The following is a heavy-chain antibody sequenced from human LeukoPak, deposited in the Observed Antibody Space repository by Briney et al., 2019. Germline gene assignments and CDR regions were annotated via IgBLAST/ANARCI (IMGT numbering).Heavy chain of an antibody. Sequence: ASVKVSCKASGGTFSSYAISWVRQAPGQGLEWMGGIIPIFGTANYAQKFQGRVTITADESTSTAYMELSSLRSEDTAVYYCARDMTTVLHFDYWGQGTLVTVSS. CDR3: ARDMTTVLHFDY. J-gene: IGHJ4*02. D-gene: IGHD4-17*01. V-gene: IGHV1-69*13. CDR2: IIPIFGTA. CDR1: GGTFSSYA.